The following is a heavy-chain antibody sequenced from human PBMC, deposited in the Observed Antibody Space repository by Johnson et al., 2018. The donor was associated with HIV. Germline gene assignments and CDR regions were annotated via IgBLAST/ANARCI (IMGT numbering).Heavy chain of an antibody. D-gene: IGHD6-13*01. V-gene: IGHV3-73*01. J-gene: IGHJ3*02. Sequence: VQLVESGGGLVQPGGSLRLSCASSGFTFSGSAMHWVRQASGKGLEWVGRIRSKPYSYATAYAASVTGRFTISRDNSKNTLYLQMNSLRAEDTAVYYCASSLIAAADAFDIWGQGTMVTVSS. CDR1: GFTFSGSA. CDR3: ASSLIAAADAFDI. CDR2: IRSKPYSYAT.